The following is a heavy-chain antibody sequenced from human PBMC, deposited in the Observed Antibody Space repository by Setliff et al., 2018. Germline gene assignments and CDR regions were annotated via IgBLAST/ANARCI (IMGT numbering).Heavy chain of an antibody. J-gene: IGHJ4*02. D-gene: IGHD6-6*01. CDR2: FNPEDDEI. CDR1: GYRLIEVS. CDR3: APSHQYSSSPFDY. V-gene: IGHV1-24*01. Sequence: PGPPVKVSCKVSGYRLIEVSMHWVRQAPGKGLEWMGSFNPEDDEIIYAQKFQGRVTITADKSTSTAYMELSSLRSEDTAVYYCAPSHQYSSSPFDYWGQGTLVTVSS.